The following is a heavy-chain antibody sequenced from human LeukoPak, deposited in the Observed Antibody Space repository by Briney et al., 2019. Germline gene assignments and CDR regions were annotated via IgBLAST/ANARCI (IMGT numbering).Heavy chain of an antibody. CDR1: GGTFSSYA. D-gene: IGHD1-26*01. V-gene: IGHV1-3*01. CDR3: ARDRAMGATSRYYYYYGMDV. J-gene: IGHJ6*02. CDR2: INAGNGNT. Sequence: ASVKVSCKASGGTFSSYAISWVRQAPGQGLEWMGWINAGNGNTKYSQKFQGRVTITRDTSASTAYMELSSLRSEDTAVYYCARDRAMGATSRYYYYYGMDVWGQGTTVTVSS.